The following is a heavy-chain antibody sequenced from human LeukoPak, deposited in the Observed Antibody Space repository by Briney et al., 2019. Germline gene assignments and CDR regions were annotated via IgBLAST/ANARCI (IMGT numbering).Heavy chain of an antibody. V-gene: IGHV4-39*07. CDR3: AREPYCSGGSCYLLNAFDI. J-gene: IGHJ3*02. CDR1: GGSISSSSYY. CDR2: IYYSGST. Sequence: PSETLSLTCTVSGGSISSSSYYWGWIRQPPGKGLEWIGSIYYSGSTYYNPSLKSRVTISVDTSKNQFSLKLSSVTAADTAVYYCAREPYCSGGSCYLLNAFDIWGQGTMVTVSS. D-gene: IGHD2-15*01.